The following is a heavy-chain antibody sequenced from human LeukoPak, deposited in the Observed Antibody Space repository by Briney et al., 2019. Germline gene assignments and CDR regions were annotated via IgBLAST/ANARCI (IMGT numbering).Heavy chain of an antibody. Sequence: GGSLRLSCAASGFTFSTYAMNWVRQAPGKGLEWVSVVSASGGSTSNADPVKGRFTISRDNSKNTLYLQMNNLRVEDTAVYYCARGRIPAGYYIKSLDYWGQETLVTVSS. CDR2: VSASGGST. J-gene: IGHJ4*02. D-gene: IGHD3-22*01. CDR1: GFTFSTYA. CDR3: ARGRIPAGYYIKSLDY. V-gene: IGHV3-23*01.